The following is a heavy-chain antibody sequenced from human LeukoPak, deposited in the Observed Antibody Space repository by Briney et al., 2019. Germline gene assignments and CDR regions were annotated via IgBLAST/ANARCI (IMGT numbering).Heavy chain of an antibody. J-gene: IGHJ4*02. V-gene: IGHV3-23*01. CDR3: AKDSGPYSSSWWVY. CDR2: ISGSGGST. CDR1: GFTFSSYA. Sequence: GGSLRLSCAASGFTFSSYAMSWVRQAPGKGLEWVSAISGSGGSTYYADSVKGRFTTSRDNSKNTLYLQMNSLRAEDTAVYYCAKDSGPYSSSWWVYWGQGTLVTVSS. D-gene: IGHD6-13*01.